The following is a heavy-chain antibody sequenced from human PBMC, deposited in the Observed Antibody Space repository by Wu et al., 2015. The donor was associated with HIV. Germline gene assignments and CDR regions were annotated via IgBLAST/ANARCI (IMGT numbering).Heavy chain of an antibody. D-gene: IGHD4-17*01. CDR3: ARSGDYTGAFAY. CDR2: ITPMFGTQ. J-gene: IGHJ4*02. Sequence: QVQLVQSGAEVAKPGSSVKVSCKTSGGTFNKHAFSWVRQAPGHGLEWMGHITPMFGTQEYAQRLQDRVTVTTDESTDTAYMELSSLRSDDTAVYFCARSGDYTGAFAYWGQGTLVTVSS. CDR1: GGTFNKHA. V-gene: IGHV1-69*05.